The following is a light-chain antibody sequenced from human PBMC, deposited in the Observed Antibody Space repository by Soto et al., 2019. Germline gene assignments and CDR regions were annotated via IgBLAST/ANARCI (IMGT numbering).Light chain of an antibody. CDR3: HQRQSWPRT. J-gene: IGKJ1*01. CDR2: DAS. V-gene: IGKV3-11*01. CDR1: QTISSGF. Sequence: EIVLTQSPGILYLSPGDRATLSCRASQTISSGFLAWYQQKVGQAPRLLIYDASNRATGVPARFSASGSGTDFTLTISDVQPEDFAIYYCHQRQSWPRTFGQGTKVDIK.